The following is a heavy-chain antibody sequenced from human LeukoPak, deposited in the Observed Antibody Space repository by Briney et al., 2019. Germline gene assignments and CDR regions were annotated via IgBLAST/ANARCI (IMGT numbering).Heavy chain of an antibody. Sequence: GGSLRPSSAVSAPSSNDHTTWWVRQAAGKGLEWVSSISGSGGSTYYADYVKGRSTISRDNSKKVVYFEMNSLRGEDTAVYFRARGGQNFDFWRFDYWGQGTLAVVSS. CDR3: ARGGQNFDFWRFDY. J-gene: IGHJ4*02. CDR2: ISGSGGST. CDR1: APSSNDHT. D-gene: IGHD3-3*01. V-gene: IGHV3-23*01.